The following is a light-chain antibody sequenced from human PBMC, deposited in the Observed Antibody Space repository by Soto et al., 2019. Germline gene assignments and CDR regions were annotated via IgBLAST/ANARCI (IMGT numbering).Light chain of an antibody. V-gene: IGLV2-8*01. J-gene: IGLJ1*01. CDR3: KSYAGSNTYV. Sequence: QSALTQPPSASGSPGQSVTISCTGTKNDIGVYDFVSWYQHHPGKAPRLIIYEVVQRPSGVPDRFSGSKSGNTAPPTVSGLQAADEADYFCKSYAGSNTYVFGSGTKVTVL. CDR2: EVV. CDR1: KNDIGVYDF.